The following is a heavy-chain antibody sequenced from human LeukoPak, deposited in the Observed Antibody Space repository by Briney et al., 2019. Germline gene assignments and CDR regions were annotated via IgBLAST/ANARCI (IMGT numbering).Heavy chain of an antibody. CDR3: AKDLDDSSGYADY. D-gene: IGHD3-22*01. Sequence: GGSLRLSCAASGLTFSSYAMSWVRQAPGKGLEWVPAISGSGGSTYYADSVKGRFTISRDNSKNTLYLQMNSLRAEDTAVYYCAKDLDDSSGYADYWGQGTLVTVSS. J-gene: IGHJ4*02. V-gene: IGHV3-23*01. CDR2: ISGSGGST. CDR1: GLTFSSYA.